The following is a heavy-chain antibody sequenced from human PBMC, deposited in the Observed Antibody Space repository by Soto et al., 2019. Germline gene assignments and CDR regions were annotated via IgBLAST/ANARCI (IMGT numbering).Heavy chain of an antibody. CDR2: IIPIFGTA. V-gene: IGHV1-69*13. CDR1: GGTFSSYA. Sequence: ASVKVSCKASGGTFSSYAISWVRQAPGQGLEWMGGIIPIFGTANYAQKFQGRVTITADESTSTAYMELSSLRSEDTAVYYCAREVRGYSYGYVSGYYYGMDVWGQGTTVTVSS. D-gene: IGHD5-18*01. CDR3: AREVRGYSYGYVSGYYYGMDV. J-gene: IGHJ6*02.